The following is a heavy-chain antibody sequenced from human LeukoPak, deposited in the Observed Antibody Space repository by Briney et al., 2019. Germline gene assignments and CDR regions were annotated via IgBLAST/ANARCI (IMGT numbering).Heavy chain of an antibody. D-gene: IGHD3-10*01. CDR3: ARGITAGSFDI. CDR2: ISSNGGST. Sequence: VGSLRLSCAASGFTFSSYAMHWVRQAPGKGLEYVSAISSNGGSTYYANSVKGRFTISRDNSKNTLYLQMGSLRAEDMAVYYCARGITAGSFDIRGQGTMVTVSS. J-gene: IGHJ3*02. V-gene: IGHV3-64*01. CDR1: GFTFSSYA.